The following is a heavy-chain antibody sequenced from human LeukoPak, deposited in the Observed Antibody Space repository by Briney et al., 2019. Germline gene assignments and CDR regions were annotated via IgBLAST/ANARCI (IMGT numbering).Heavy chain of an antibody. CDR1: GGSISSSSSY. CDR2: IYYSGST. D-gene: IGHD2-15*01. V-gene: IGHV4-39*01. CDR3: ARRCSGGSCYSDYFDY. J-gene: IGHJ4*02. Sequence: SETLSLTCTVSGGSISSSSSYWGWIRQPPGKGLEWIGSIYYSGSTYYNPSLKSRVTISVDTSKNQFSLKLSSVTAADTAVYYCARRCSGGSCYSDYFDYWGQGTLVTVSS.